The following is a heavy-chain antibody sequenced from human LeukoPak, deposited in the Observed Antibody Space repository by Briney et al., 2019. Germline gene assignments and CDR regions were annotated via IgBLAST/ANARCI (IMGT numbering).Heavy chain of an antibody. V-gene: IGHV4-39*01. Sequence: SETLSLTCTVSGGSISSSSYYWGWIRQPPGKGLEWIGGTSYSGSTYYNPSLKSRVTISVDTSKNQLSLKLSSVTAADTAAYYCARHLLVSCYIIGDYGMDVWGQGTTVTVSS. CDR2: TSYSGST. J-gene: IGHJ6*02. D-gene: IGHD5-12*01. CDR3: ARHLLVSCYIIGDYGMDV. CDR1: GGSISSSSYY.